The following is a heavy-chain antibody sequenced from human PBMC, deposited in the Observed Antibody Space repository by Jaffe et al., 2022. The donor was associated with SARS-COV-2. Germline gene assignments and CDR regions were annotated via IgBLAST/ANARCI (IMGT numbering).Heavy chain of an antibody. V-gene: IGHV4-31*03. J-gene: IGHJ5*02. CDR3: ARGIVLMPYAIEGNWFDP. D-gene: IGHD2-8*01. CDR1: GGSISSGGYY. CDR2: ISYSGST. Sequence: QVQLQESGPGLVKPSQTLSLTCKISGGSISSGGYYWSWIRQVPGKGLEWIGYISYSGSTDYNPSLKSRVTISDDTAKTQFSLKLTSVTDADTAVYYCARGIVLMPYAIEGNWFDPWGQGTLVTVSS.